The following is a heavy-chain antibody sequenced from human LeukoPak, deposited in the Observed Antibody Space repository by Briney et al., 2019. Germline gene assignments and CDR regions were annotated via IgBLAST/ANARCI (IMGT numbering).Heavy chain of an antibody. J-gene: IGHJ4*02. CDR1: GFTFSSYA. D-gene: IGHD4-17*01. V-gene: IGHV3-23*01. CDR3: ARGAYGDYDY. Sequence: GGSLRLSCAASGFTFSSYAVSWVRPAPGKGLEWVSAISARGDSTYYADSVEGRFTISRDNSKNTLYLQMNSLRAEDTALYYCARGAYGDYDYWGQGTLVTVSS. CDR2: ISARGDST.